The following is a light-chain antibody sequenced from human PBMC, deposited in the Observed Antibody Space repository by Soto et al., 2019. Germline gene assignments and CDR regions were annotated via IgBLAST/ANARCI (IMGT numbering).Light chain of an antibody. CDR2: EGD. V-gene: IGLV2-23*03. CDR3: CSCASSTFFLYV. CDR1: SSDIGSYSL. Sequence: QSALTQPASVSGSPGQSITISCTGTSSDIGSYSLVSWYQQLPGKAPKLMIYEGDKRPSGVSNRFSASQSGNTASLTISGLQADDDADYYCCSCASSTFFLYVFGSGTKLTVL. J-gene: IGLJ1*01.